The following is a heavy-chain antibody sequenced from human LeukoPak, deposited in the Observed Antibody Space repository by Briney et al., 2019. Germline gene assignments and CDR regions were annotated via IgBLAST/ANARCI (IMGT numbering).Heavy chain of an antibody. J-gene: IGHJ4*02. Sequence: ASVKVSCKASGYSFSSYSITWLRQAPGQGLERMGWISVYSGDTNYAQKFQGRVTMTTDTSTSTAYMELRSLRSDDTAVYYCARDSLHSYSFLWGQGTLVTVSS. CDR3: ARDSLHSYSFL. CDR2: ISVYSGDT. V-gene: IGHV1-18*01. D-gene: IGHD5-18*01. CDR1: GYSFSSYS.